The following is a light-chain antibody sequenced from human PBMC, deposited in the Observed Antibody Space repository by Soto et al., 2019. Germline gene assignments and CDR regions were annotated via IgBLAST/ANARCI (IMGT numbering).Light chain of an antibody. CDR1: QTISTW. CDR2: AAS. CDR3: LQLYNFSWT. Sequence: DIQMTQSPSTLSASVGDRVTITCRASQTISTWLAWYQQKPGKAPKLLIYAASSLQSGVPSRFSGSGSGTDFTLTISRLQPEDFATYYCLQLYNFSWTFGQGTKVDI. V-gene: IGKV1-5*01. J-gene: IGKJ1*01.